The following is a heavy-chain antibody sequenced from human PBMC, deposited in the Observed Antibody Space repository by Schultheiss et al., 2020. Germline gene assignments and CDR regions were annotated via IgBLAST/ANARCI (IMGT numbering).Heavy chain of an antibody. CDR2: INHRGST. CDR1: GGSFSGYY. J-gene: IGHJ4*02. Sequence: SETLSLTCAVYGGSFSGYYWSWIRQPPGKGLEWIGEINHRGSTNYNPSLKSRVTISVDTSKNQFSLKLSSVTAADTAVYYCAGGNSVFDYWGQGTLVTVSS. CDR3: AGGNSVFDY. V-gene: IGHV4-34*01. D-gene: IGHD4-23*01.